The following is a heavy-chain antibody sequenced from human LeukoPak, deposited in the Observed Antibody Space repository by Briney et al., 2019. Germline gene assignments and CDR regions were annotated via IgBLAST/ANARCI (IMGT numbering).Heavy chain of an antibody. Sequence: ASVKVSCKASGYTLTSYDFNWVRQATGQRPEWMGWMSPNSGDTGYAQKFQDRVTMTRNTSISTAYMELSSLRSEDTAVCYCARDPKNYYDSSGTSYYYYGMDVWGQGTTVTVSS. D-gene: IGHD3-22*01. V-gene: IGHV1-8*01. CDR2: MSPNSGDT. CDR3: ARDPKNYYDSSGTSYYYYGMDV. J-gene: IGHJ6*02. CDR1: GYTLTSYD.